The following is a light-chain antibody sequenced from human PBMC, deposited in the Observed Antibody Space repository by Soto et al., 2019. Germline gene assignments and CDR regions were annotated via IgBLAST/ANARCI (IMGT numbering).Light chain of an antibody. V-gene: IGKV1-27*01. CDR3: QKYNSATWT. J-gene: IGKJ1*01. CDR2: AAS. Sequence: DIQMTQSPSSLSASVGDRVPITCRASQGTSNYLAWYQQKPGKVPNILIYAASTLQSGVPSRFSGSGSGTDFTLTISSLQTEDVATYYCQKYNSATWTFGQGTKVDIK. CDR1: QGTSNY.